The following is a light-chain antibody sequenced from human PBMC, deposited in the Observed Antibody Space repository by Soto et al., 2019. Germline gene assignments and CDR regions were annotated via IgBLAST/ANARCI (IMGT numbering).Light chain of an antibody. CDR1: QSVSSSY. J-gene: IGKJ1*01. CDR2: GAS. Sequence: EIVLTQSPGTLSLSPGERASLSCRASQSVSSSYLAWYQQKPGQAPRLLIYGASNRATGIPDRFSGSGSGTDFTLTISRLEPEDFAVYYCQQYNNWPRTFGQGTKVDNK. V-gene: IGKV3-20*01. CDR3: QQYNNWPRT.